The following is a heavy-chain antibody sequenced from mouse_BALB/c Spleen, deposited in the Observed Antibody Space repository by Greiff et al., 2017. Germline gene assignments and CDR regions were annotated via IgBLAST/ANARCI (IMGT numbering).Heavy chain of an antibody. CDR2: ILPGSGST. D-gene: IGHD4-1*01. CDR1: GYAFTNYL. CDR3: ARLGLAY. J-gene: IGHJ3*01. Sequence: QVQLNESGAELVRPGTSVKVSCKASGYAFTNYLIEWVKQRPGHGLEWIGEILPGSGSTNYNEKFKGKATFTADTSSNTAYMQLSSLTSEDSAVYYCARLGLAYWGQGALVAVAA. V-gene: IGHV1-54*02.